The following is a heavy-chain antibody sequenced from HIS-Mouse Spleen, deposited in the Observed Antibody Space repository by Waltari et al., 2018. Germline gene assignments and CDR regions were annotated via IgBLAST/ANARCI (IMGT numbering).Heavy chain of an antibody. D-gene: IGHD1-26*01. Sequence: QVQLQQWGAGLLKPSETLSLTCAVYGGSFSGYYWSWIRQPPGKGLEWSGEINHSGSTNSNPSRKSRVTISVDTSKNQFSLKLSSVTAADTAVYYCARGGRERNRIVGATAFDYWGQGTLVTVSS. CDR1: GGSFSGYY. J-gene: IGHJ4*02. CDR3: ARGGRERNRIVGATAFDY. V-gene: IGHV4-34*01. CDR2: INHSGST.